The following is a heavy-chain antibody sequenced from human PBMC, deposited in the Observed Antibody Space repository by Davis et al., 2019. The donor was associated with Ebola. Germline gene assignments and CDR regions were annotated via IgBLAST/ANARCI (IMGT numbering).Heavy chain of an antibody. J-gene: IGHJ6*02. D-gene: IGHD2-2*01. CDR1: GYTFTSYA. V-gene: IGHV1-3*01. CDR3: ASAYCSSSSCSLPDLYYGMDV. CDR2: INAGNGNT. Sequence: ASVQVSCKASGYTFTSYAMHWVRQAPGQRLEWMGWINAGNGNTKYSQKFQGRVTITRDTSASTAYMELSSLRSEDTAVYYCASAYCSSSSCSLPDLYYGMDVWGQGTTVTVSS.